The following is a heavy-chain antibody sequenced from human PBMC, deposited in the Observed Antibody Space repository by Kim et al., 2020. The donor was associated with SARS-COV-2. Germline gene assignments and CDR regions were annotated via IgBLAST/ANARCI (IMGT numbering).Heavy chain of an antibody. CDR3: AKYNYYDSSGYYPEFVY. Sequence: GGSLRLSCAASGFTFSSYAMSWVRQAPGKGLEWVSAISGSGASTYYADSVKGRFTISRDNSKNTLYLQMNSLRAEDTAVYYCAKYNYYDSSGYYPEFVYWGQGTLVTVSS. J-gene: IGHJ4*02. V-gene: IGHV3-23*01. CDR1: GFTFSSYA. CDR2: ISGSGAST. D-gene: IGHD3-22*01.